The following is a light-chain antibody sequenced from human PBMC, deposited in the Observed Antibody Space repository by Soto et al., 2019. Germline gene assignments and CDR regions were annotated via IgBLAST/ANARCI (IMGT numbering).Light chain of an antibody. J-gene: IGKJ1*01. CDR2: EAS. CDR1: QTVGVR. V-gene: IGKV3-11*01. Sequence: EIVFTHSPATLASSPCERATLSFSASQTVGVRLAWYQHKPGQAPRLIIYEASNRAAGIPVRFSGSGSGIDFTLTITSLEPEDFAFYYCHQRQRWPRTFGQGTKVDI. CDR3: HQRQRWPRT.